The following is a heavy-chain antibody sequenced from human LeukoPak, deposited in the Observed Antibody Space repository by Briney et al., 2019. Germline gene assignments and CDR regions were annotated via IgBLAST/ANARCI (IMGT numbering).Heavy chain of an antibody. CDR2: ISYDGSNE. CDR1: GSTFSTYG. V-gene: IGHV3-30*01. Sequence: GSLRLSCAASGSTFSTYGMHWVRQPPGKGLEWVAVISYDGSNEYYADSVKGRFTISRDNSNNTLYLQMNSLRVDDTAVYYCARGSGPGTFSPQEYWGQGTLVTVSS. D-gene: IGHD6-13*01. CDR3: ARGSGPGTFSPQEY. J-gene: IGHJ4*02.